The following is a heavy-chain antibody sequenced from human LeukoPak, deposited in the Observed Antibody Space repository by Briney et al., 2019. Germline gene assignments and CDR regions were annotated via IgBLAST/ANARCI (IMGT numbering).Heavy chain of an antibody. CDR2: GYPGDSDT. CDR1: GYSFTSYW. Sequence: GESLKISCEGSGYSFTSYWIGWVRQMPGKGLEWMGIGYPGDSDTRYSPSFQGQVTISADKSISTAYLQWSSLKASDTAIYYCARRFPGEYDILTGYYYFDYWGQGTLVTVSS. V-gene: IGHV5-51*01. D-gene: IGHD3-9*01. J-gene: IGHJ4*02. CDR3: ARRFPGEYDILTGYYYFDY.